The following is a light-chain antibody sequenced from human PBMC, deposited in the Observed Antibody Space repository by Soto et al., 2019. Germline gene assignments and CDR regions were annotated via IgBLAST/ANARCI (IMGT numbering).Light chain of an antibody. Sequence: DIQLTQSPSTLSGSVGDRVTITCRASETISSWLAWYQQKPGKAPKLLIYEASTLKSGVPSRFSGSGSGTEFTLTISGLQPGDSATYYCQQYETFSGTFGPGTKVDIK. V-gene: IGKV1-5*03. CDR2: EAS. J-gene: IGKJ1*01. CDR1: ETISSW. CDR3: QQYETFSGT.